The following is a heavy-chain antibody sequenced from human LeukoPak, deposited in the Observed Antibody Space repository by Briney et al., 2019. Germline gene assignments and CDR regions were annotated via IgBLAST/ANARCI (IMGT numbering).Heavy chain of an antibody. CDR3: AGGYCSSTSCLTDY. CDR1: GGSISSYY. CDR2: IYTSGST. V-gene: IGHV4-4*07. D-gene: IGHD2-2*01. Sequence: SETLSLTCTVSGGSISSYYWSWIRQPAGKGLEWIGRIYTSGSTNYNPSLKSRVTMSVDTSKNQFSLKLSSVTAADTAVYYCAGGYCSSTSCLTDYWGQGTLVTVSP. J-gene: IGHJ4*02.